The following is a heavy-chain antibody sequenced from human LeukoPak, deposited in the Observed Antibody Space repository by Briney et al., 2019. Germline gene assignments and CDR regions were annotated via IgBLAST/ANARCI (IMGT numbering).Heavy chain of an antibody. Sequence: PGRSLRLSCTASGFPFSGHAMHWIRQAPGEGPEWLALISYEGRNEYYADSVKGRFTISRDNSKNTVYLQVNSLRPEDTAVYFCAREEEGELPDFWGQGTQVTVSS. CDR1: GFPFSGHA. D-gene: IGHD1-26*01. CDR3: AREEEGELPDF. CDR2: ISYEGRNE. J-gene: IGHJ4*02. V-gene: IGHV3-30*01.